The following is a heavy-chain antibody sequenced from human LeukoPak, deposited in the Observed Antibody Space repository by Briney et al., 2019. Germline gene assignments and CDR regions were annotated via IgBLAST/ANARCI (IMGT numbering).Heavy chain of an antibody. CDR2: INHGGST. CDR3: ARGPLYCSGGSCYSHPFDY. J-gene: IGHJ4*02. CDR1: GGSFSGYY. Sequence: SSETLSLTCAVYGGSFSGYYWSWIRQPPGKGLEWIGEINHGGSTNYNPSLKSRVTISVDTSKNQFSLKLSSVTAADTAVYYCARGPLYCSGGSCYSHPFDYWGQGTLVTVSS. D-gene: IGHD2-15*01. V-gene: IGHV4-34*01.